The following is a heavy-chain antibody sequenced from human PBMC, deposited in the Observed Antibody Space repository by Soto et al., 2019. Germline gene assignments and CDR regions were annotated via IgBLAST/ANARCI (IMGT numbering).Heavy chain of an antibody. CDR2: IDWDDDK. CDR3: ARTQNLKEYYDFWSGYSYYFDY. J-gene: IGHJ4*02. CDR1: GFSLSTSGMC. Sequence: SGPTLVNPTQTLTLTCTFSGFSLSTSGMCVSWIRQPPGKALEWLALIDWDDDKYYSTSLKTRLTISKDTSKNQVVLTMTNMDPVDTATYYCARTQNLKEYYDFWSGYSYYFDYWGQGTLVTSPQ. V-gene: IGHV2-70*01. D-gene: IGHD3-3*01.